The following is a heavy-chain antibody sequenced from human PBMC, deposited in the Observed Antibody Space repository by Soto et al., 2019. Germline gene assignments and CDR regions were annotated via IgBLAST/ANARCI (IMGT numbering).Heavy chain of an antibody. CDR3: AKLYCSGGSCLRTDWLRGDHAFDI. Sequence: QVQLVESGGGVVQPGRSLRLSCAASGFTFSSYGMHWVRQAPGKGLEWVAVISYDGSNKYYADSVKGRFTISRDNSKNTLYLQMNSVRAEDTAVYYCAKLYCSGGSCLRTDWLRGDHAFDIWGQGTMVTVSS. V-gene: IGHV3-30*18. J-gene: IGHJ3*02. D-gene: IGHD2-15*01. CDR2: ISYDGSNK. CDR1: GFTFSSYG.